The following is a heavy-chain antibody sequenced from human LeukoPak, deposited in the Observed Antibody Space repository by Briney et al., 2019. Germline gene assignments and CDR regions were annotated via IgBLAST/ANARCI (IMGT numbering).Heavy chain of an antibody. D-gene: IGHD6-13*01. Sequence: PSETLSLTCTVSGGSISSYYWSWIRQPPGKGLEWIGYIYYSGSTNYNPSLKSRVTISVDTSKNQFSLKLSSVTAADTAVYYCARGSLKAAGTFYWGQGTLVTVSS. CDR3: ARGSLKAAGTFY. J-gene: IGHJ4*02. CDR2: IYYSGST. V-gene: IGHV4-59*08. CDR1: GGSISSYY.